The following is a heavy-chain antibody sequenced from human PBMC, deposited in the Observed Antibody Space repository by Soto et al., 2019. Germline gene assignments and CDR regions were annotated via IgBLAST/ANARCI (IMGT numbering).Heavy chain of an antibody. D-gene: IGHD6-13*01. CDR1: GFSLSTSEVG. CDR2: LYWDDEK. CDR3: VHRAGMGGNSWLPGH. V-gene: IGHV2-5*02. J-gene: IGHJ4*02. Sequence: QITLKESGPTLVKPTQTLTLTCTFSGFSLSTSEVGVGWIRQPPGKALEWLALLYWDDEKRYNPSLKSRLTNPKDTSKNQVVLTLTNMDPVDTATYYCVHRAGMGGNSWLPGHWGQGTLVTVSS.